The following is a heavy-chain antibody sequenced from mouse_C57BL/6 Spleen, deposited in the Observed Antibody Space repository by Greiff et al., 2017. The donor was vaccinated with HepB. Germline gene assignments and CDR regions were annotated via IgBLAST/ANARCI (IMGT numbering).Heavy chain of an antibody. D-gene: IGHD2-3*01. CDR1: GFTFSSYA. Sequence: EVMLVESGGGLVKPGGSLKLSCAASGFTFSSYAMSWVRQTPEKRLEWVATISDGGSYTYYPDNVKGRFTISRDNAKNNLYLQMSHLKSEDTAMYYCARFHDGYWYFDVWGTGTTVTVSS. J-gene: IGHJ1*03. CDR3: ARFHDGYWYFDV. CDR2: ISDGGSYT. V-gene: IGHV5-4*03.